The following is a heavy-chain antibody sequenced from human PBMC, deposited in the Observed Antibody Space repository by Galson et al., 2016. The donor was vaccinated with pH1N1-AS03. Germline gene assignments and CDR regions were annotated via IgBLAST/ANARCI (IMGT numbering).Heavy chain of an antibody. CDR1: GFTFTSSW. J-gene: IGHJ4*02. D-gene: IGHD1-26*01. CDR3: VREQGGSDDY. V-gene: IGHV3-74*01. Sequence: SLRLSCAASGFTFTSSWMHWVRQAPGKGLVWVSHINDDGSTTRYADSVKGRFTISRDNAKNTLYLQMNSLRAEDTAVYFCVREQGGSDDYWGQGTLVTVSS. CDR2: INDDGSTT.